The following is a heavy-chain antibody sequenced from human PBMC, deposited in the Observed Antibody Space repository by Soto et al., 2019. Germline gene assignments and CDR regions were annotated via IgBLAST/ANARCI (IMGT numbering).Heavy chain of an antibody. J-gene: IGHJ4*02. CDR3: ARMTSSISPGC. CDR2: IRSSGSPT. Sequence: GGSLRLSCVASGFAFSNYSMNWVRQAPGKGLEWVSYIRSSGSPTYYAGSVKGRFTISRDNAKKSLYLQMNSLRAEDTTVYYCARMTSSISPGCWGQGTLVTVSS. V-gene: IGHV3-48*01. CDR1: GFAFSNYS. D-gene: IGHD2-2*01.